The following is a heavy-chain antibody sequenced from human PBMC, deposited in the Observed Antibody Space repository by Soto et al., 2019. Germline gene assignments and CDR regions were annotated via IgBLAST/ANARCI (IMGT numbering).Heavy chain of an antibody. D-gene: IGHD6-13*01. CDR1: GFTFSSYG. V-gene: IGHV3-30*18. CDR3: AKDGYRAGTEDYYYYYGMDV. J-gene: IGHJ6*02. CDR2: ISYDGSNK. Sequence: GGSLRLSCAASGFTFSSYGMHWVRQAPGKGLEWVAVISYDGSNKYYADSVKGRFTISRDNSKNTLYLQMNSLRAEDTAVYYCAKDGYRAGTEDYYYYYGMDVWGQGTTVTVSS.